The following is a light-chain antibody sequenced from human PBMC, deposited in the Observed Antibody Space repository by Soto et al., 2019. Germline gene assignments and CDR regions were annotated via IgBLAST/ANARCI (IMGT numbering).Light chain of an antibody. V-gene: IGKV3-20*01. Sequence: EIVLTQSPGTLSLSPGERATLSCRASQSVSSSYLAWYQQKPGQAPRLLIYGASSRATRIPDRFSGRGSGTYFTLTISRLEPEDFAVYYCQQYGSSPLITFGPGTKVDIK. CDR3: QQYGSSPLIT. CDR2: GAS. J-gene: IGKJ3*01. CDR1: QSVSSSY.